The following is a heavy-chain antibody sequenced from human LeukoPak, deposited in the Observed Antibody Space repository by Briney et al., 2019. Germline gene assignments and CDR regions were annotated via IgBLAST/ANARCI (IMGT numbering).Heavy chain of an antibody. CDR2: IYTSGST. CDR1: GGSISSYY. CDR3: ARGRVYSSSWYKSYYGMDV. D-gene: IGHD6-13*01. V-gene: IGHV4-4*07. Sequence: SGTLSLTCTVSGGSISSYYWSWIRQPAGKGLEGIGRIYTSGSTNYNPSLKSRVTMSVDTSKNQFSLKLSSVTAADTAVYYCARGRVYSSSWYKSYYGMDVWGQGTTVTGSS. J-gene: IGHJ6*02.